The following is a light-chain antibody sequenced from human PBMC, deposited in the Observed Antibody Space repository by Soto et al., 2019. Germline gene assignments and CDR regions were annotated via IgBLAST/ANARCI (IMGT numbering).Light chain of an antibody. CDR3: TSYTRSSTWV. J-gene: IGLJ3*02. CDR2: EVT. CDR1: SSDVGAYNY. Sequence: QSALTQPASVSDSPGQSITISCSGTSSDVGAYNYVSWFQHHPGQAPKLIIYEVTNRPSGVSTRFSGSKSGNTASLAISGLQAEDEADYYCTSYTRSSTWVFGGGTKLTVL. V-gene: IGLV2-14*01.